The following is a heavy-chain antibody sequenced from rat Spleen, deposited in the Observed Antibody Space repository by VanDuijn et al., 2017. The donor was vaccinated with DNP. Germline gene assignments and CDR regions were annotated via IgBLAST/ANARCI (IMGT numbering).Heavy chain of an antibody. D-gene: IGHD1-3*01. CDR1: GFSLTSNS. CDR2: IWSGGST. J-gene: IGHJ2*01. V-gene: IGHV2-1*01. CDR3: SRGDYGN. Sequence: QVQLKESGPGLVQPSQTLSLTCTVSGFSLTSNSVHWVRQPPGKGLEWVGVIWSGGSTDYNSAFKSRLTISRDTSKSQVFLRMNSLQTEDTATYYCSRGDYGNWGQGVMVTVSS.